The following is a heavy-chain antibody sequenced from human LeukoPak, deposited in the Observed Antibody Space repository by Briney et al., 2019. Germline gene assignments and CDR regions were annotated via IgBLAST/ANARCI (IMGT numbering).Heavy chain of an antibody. Sequence: GESLKISCKGSGYSFTSYWIGWVRQMPGKGLEWMGIIYPGDSDTRYSPSFQGQVTISADKSISTAYLQWSSLKASDTAMYYCARSGTYYYGSGSYYPFDYWGQGTLVTVSS. CDR3: ARSGTYYYGSGSYYPFDY. V-gene: IGHV5-51*01. J-gene: IGHJ4*02. CDR1: GYSFTSYW. CDR2: IYPGDSDT. D-gene: IGHD3-10*01.